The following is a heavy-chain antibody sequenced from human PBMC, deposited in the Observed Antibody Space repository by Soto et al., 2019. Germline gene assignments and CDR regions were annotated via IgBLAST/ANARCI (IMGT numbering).Heavy chain of an antibody. CDR3: ASGDSSSFDY. Sequence: GESLKISCKGSGYSFTIYWISWVRQMPGKGLEWMGRIDPSDSYTNYSPSFQGHVTISADKSISTAYLQWSSLKASDTAMYYCASGDSSSFDYWGQGTLVTVSS. V-gene: IGHV5-10-1*01. J-gene: IGHJ4*02. CDR2: IDPSDSYT. D-gene: IGHD6-6*01. CDR1: GYSFTIYW.